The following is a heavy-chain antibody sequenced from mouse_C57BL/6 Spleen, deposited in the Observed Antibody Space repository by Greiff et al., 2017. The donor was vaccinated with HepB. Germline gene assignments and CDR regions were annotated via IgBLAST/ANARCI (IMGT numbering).Heavy chain of an antibody. V-gene: IGHV1-19*01. J-gene: IGHJ1*03. CDR1: GYTFTDYY. CDR3: ARSVTTVVAPPFDV. Sequence: EVQRVESGPVLVKPGASVKMSCKASGYTFTDYYMNWVKQSHGKSLEWIGVINPYNGGTSYNQKFKGKATLTVDKSSSTAYMELNSLTSEDSAVYYCARSVTTVVAPPFDVWGTGTTVTVSS. CDR2: INPYNGGT. D-gene: IGHD1-1*01.